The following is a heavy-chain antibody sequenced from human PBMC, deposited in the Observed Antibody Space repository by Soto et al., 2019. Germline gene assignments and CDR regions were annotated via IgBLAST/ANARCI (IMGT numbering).Heavy chain of an antibody. CDR1: GGTFSSSA. V-gene: IGHV1-69*06. J-gene: IGHJ6*02. CDR2: IIPVFGTA. CDR3: ATERPERGKDV. Sequence: QVQRVQSGAEVKKPGSSVKVSCKASGGTFSSSAISWVRQAPGQGLEWMGAIIPVFGTAHYAQKFQGRVTITADKPTSTAYMELSRLRSEDTAVYYCATERPERGKDVWGQATTVTVSS. D-gene: IGHD6-25*01.